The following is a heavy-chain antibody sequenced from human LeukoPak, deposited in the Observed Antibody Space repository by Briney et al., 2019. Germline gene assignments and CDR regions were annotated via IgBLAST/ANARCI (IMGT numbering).Heavy chain of an antibody. CDR1: GFTFSSYS. D-gene: IGHD3-16*01. CDR3: ARGQSAIWGSTFDAFDI. J-gene: IGHJ3*02. CDR2: ISSSSSTI. V-gene: IGHV3-48*01. Sequence: GGSLRLSCAASGFTFSSYSMNWVRQAPGKGLEWVSYISSSSSTIYYADSVKGRFTISRDNAKNSLYLQMNSLRAEDTAVYYCARGQSAIWGSTFDAFDIWGQGTMVTVSS.